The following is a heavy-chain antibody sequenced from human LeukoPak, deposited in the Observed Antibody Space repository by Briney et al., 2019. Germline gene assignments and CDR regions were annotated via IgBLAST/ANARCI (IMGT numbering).Heavy chain of an antibody. CDR2: IWYDGSIK. CDR1: GFSFSDYG. Sequence: GGSLRLSCVASGFSFSDYGVHWVRQAPGKGLEWVAVIWYDGSIKYYADSVKGRFIISRDNSRNTVYLQMNSLRVEDTAVYYCVKGFIWYFDLWGRGTLVTVSS. V-gene: IGHV3-33*06. J-gene: IGHJ2*01. CDR3: VKGFIWYFDL.